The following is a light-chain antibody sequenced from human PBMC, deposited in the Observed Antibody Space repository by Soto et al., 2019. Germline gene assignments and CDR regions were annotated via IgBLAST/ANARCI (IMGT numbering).Light chain of an antibody. J-gene: IGLJ1*01. V-gene: IGLV1-40*01. Sequence: QPVLTQPPSVSGSPGQRVTISCTGSSSNIGAGYDVHWYQQLPGTAPKLLIYGNSNRPSGVPDRFSGSKSGTSASLAITGLQADDEADYYCQSSDSSLSGYVFGTGTKLTVL. CDR1: SSNIGAGYD. CDR2: GNS. CDR3: QSSDSSLSGYV.